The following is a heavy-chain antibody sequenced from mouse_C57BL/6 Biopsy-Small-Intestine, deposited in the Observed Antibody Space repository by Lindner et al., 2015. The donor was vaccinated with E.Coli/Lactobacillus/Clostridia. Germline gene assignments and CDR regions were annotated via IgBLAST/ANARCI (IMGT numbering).Heavy chain of an antibody. CDR2: ISPFSGDA. V-gene: IGHV1-84*02. J-gene: IGHJ4*01. D-gene: IGHD2-1*01. CDR3: ARVARVVSVHVYTHLMDV. Sequence: SVKVSCKASGYNFDDYGFTWVRQAPGQGLEWMGWISPFSGDAVYAQAFQGRVSMTMETATRTAFLEMRNLRSGDTAVYFCARVARVVSVHVYTHLMDVWAQGTVITVSS. CDR1: GYNFDDYG.